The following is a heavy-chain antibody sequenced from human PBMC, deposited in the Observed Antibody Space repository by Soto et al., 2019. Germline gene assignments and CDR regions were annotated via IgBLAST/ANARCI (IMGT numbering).Heavy chain of an antibody. Sequence: ASVKVSCKASGYTFTSYGISWVRQAPGQGLEWMGWISAYNGNTNYAQKLQGRVTMTTDTSTSTAYMELRSLRSDDTAVYYCARDPDTHEYGLIGMDVWGQGTTVTVSS. CDR2: ISAYNGNT. V-gene: IGHV1-18*01. J-gene: IGHJ6*02. CDR1: GYTFTSYG. D-gene: IGHD4-17*01. CDR3: ARDPDTHEYGLIGMDV.